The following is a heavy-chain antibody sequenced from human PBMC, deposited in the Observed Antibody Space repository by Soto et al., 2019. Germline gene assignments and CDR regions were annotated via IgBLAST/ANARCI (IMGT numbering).Heavy chain of an antibody. CDR3: AKDHIVAAAPDY. CDR1: GFTFETYG. V-gene: IGHV3-30*18. Sequence: QVQLVESGGGVVQPGRSLRLSCAASGFTFETYGMHWVRQAPGKGLEWMAVISYDGSNKYYADSVKGRFTISRDNSKNTLYMKMNSLRAEDTAIYYCAKDHIVAAAPDYWGQGTLVTVSS. J-gene: IGHJ4*02. CDR2: ISYDGSNK. D-gene: IGHD2-2*01.